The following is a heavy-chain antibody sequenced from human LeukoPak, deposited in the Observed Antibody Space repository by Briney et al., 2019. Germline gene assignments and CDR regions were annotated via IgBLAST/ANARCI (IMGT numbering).Heavy chain of an antibody. J-gene: IGHJ1*01. CDR2: ISFEGSNK. V-gene: IGHV3-30*18. CDR3: VKPEIRVFQH. D-gene: IGHD1-14*01. CDR1: GFTFSHYG. Sequence: PGGSLRLSCAASGFTFSHYGMHWVRQSPGKGLEWVAYISFEGSNKFYADSVKGRFSISRDNSMNTLYLQIDSLRSEDTGIYYCVKPEIRVFQHWGQGSLVAVSS.